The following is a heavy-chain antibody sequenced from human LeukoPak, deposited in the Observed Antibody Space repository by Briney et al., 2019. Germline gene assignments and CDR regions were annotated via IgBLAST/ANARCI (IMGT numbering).Heavy chain of an antibody. D-gene: IGHD2-2*01. J-gene: IGHJ4*02. CDR1: GFTLSDHY. Sequence: GGSLRLSCAVSGFTLSDHYMDWVRQAPGKGMEWVGRSGNKASSYSIEYGASVNGRFTISRDDSKNSLYLQMNRLKTEDTAVYYCTWRGCSSATCEYFFDHWGQGTLVTVSS. CDR2: SGNKASSYSI. V-gene: IGHV3-72*01. CDR3: TWRGCSSATCEYFFDH.